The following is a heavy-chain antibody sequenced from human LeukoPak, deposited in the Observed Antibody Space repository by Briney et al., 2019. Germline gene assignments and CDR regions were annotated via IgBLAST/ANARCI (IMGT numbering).Heavy chain of an antibody. V-gene: IGHV3-23*01. D-gene: IGHD5-24*01. CDR2: ISGSGSAGST. Sequence: GGSLRPSCAASGFTFSRSAMSWVRQAPGKGLEWVSTISGSGSAGSTYYADSVKGRFTISRDNSKNTLYLQMNSLRAEDTAIYYCAKSGYNRFDYWGQGTLVTVSS. J-gene: IGHJ4*02. CDR1: GFTFSRSA. CDR3: AKSGYNRFDY.